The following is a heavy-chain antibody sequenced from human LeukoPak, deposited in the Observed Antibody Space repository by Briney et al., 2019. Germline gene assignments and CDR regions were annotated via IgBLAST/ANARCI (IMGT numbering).Heavy chain of an antibody. J-gene: IGHJ4*02. Sequence: PSETLSLTCTVSGASVNSYIWSWIRQPPGKGLEWIGYIHYIGTTNYNPSLKSRVTISVDTSKNQFSLNLSSVTAADTAVYYCARDLLSTAGYFDYWGQGTLVTVSS. CDR1: GASVNSYI. CDR2: IHYIGTT. CDR3: ARDLLSTAGYFDY. D-gene: IGHD6-19*01. V-gene: IGHV4-59*02.